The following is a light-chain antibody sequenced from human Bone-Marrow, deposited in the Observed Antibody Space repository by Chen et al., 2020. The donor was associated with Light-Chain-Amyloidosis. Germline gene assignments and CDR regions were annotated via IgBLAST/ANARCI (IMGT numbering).Light chain of an antibody. V-gene: IGKV3-20*01. CDR2: GAS. CDR1: QSVSSSS. Sequence: VLTQSPGTLSLSPGESATLSCRASQSVSSSSLAWYQQKPGQAPRLLVHGASSRATGVPDRFSGSGSGTDFTLTISRLEPEDFAMYYCQQYGSSPFTFGPGTKVDIK. CDR3: QQYGSSPFT. J-gene: IGKJ3*01.